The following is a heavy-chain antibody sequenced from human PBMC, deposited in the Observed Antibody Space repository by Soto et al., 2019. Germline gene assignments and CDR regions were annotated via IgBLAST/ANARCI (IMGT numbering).Heavy chain of an antibody. J-gene: IGHJ5*02. CDR2: VHYSGST. V-gene: IGHV4-59*01. CDR3: ARFPPVLTVITGFDP. D-gene: IGHD4-17*01. CDR1: GDSMSSYY. Sequence: QVQLQESGPGLVKPSETLSVTCTVSGDSMSSYYWSWIRQPPGKGLEWIGYVHYSGSTKYNPSLKRRVTMSLDTSKNQFSLQLSSVTAADTAVYYCARFPPVLTVITGFDPWGQGTLVAVSS.